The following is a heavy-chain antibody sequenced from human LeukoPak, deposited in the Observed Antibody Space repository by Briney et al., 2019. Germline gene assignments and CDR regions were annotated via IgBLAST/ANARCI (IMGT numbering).Heavy chain of an antibody. CDR3: ARDRFDVGAADYMDV. CDR2: ISYDGSNK. V-gene: IGHV3-30*01. Sequence: GGSLRLSCAASGFTFSSYAMHWVRQAPGKGLEWVAVISYDGSNKYYADSVKGRFTISRDNSKNTLYLQMNSLRAEDTAVYYCARDRFDVGAADYMDVWGKGTMVTVSS. CDR1: GFTFSSYA. J-gene: IGHJ6*03. D-gene: IGHD6-13*01.